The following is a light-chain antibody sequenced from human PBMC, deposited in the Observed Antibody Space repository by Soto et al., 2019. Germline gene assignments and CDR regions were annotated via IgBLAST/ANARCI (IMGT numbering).Light chain of an antibody. V-gene: IGLV1-51*01. Sequence: QSVLTQPPSVSAAPGQKVTISCSGSSSNIGNNYVSWYQQLPGTAPKLLIYDNNKRPSGIPDRFSASKSGTSATLGITGLQTGDEADYYCGTWDSRLSAYVFGTGTKLTVL. CDR3: GTWDSRLSAYV. CDR1: SSNIGNNY. J-gene: IGLJ1*01. CDR2: DNN.